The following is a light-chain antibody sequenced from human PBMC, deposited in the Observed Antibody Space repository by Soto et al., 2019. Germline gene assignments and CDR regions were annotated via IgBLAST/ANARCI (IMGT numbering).Light chain of an antibody. CDR2: AAS. Sequence: EIVLTQSPGTLSLSPGERATLSCRASQGVSGDYLAWYQQKPGQAPRLLIYAASSTATGIPDRFSGSGSGTDFTLTIFRLEPEDFAVYYCQQYGSSPITFGQGTRLEIK. V-gene: IGKV3-20*01. J-gene: IGKJ5*01. CDR3: QQYGSSPIT. CDR1: QGVSGDY.